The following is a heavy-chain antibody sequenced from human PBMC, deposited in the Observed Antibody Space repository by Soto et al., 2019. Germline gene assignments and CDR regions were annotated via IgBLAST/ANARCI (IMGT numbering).Heavy chain of an antibody. CDR3: ARAYSYGSGRFDY. D-gene: IGHD3-10*01. CDR2: IYYSGTT. Sequence: SETLSLTCTVSGDGVSITSYFWSWIRQPPGKGLEWIGYIYYSGTTYYNPSLRSRVIISVDTSKNQFSLKLSSVTAADTAVYYCARAYSYGSGRFDYWGQGNLVTVSS. J-gene: IGHJ4*02. V-gene: IGHV4-30-4*01. CDR1: GDGVSITSYF.